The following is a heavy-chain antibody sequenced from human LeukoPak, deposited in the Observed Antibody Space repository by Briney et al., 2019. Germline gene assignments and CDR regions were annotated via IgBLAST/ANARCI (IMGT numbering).Heavy chain of an antibody. V-gene: IGHV3-21*01. J-gene: IGHJ6*03. Sequence: GGSLRLSCAASGFTFSSYSMNWVRQAPGKGLEWVSSISSSSSDIYYADSVKGRFTISRDNAKNSLYLQMNSLRAEDTAVYYCAKDSGWYYMDVWGKGTTVTVSS. D-gene: IGHD6-19*01. CDR3: AKDSGWYYMDV. CDR2: ISSSSSDI. CDR1: GFTFSSYS.